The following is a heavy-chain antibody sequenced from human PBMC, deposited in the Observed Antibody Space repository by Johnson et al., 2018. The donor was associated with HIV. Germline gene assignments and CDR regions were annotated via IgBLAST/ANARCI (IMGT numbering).Heavy chain of an antibody. J-gene: IGHJ3*02. CDR1: GFTVSSDY. V-gene: IGHV3-66*03. CDR3: AKVRGDFWSGYYGGLNDAFDI. Sequence: VQLVESGGGLIQPGGSLRLSCAVSGFTVSSDYMSWVRQAPGKGLEWVSVIYSGGTTYYADSVQGRFTISRANSKNTLYLQMNSLRAEDTAGYYCAKVRGDFWSGYYGGLNDAFDIWGQGTMVTVSS. D-gene: IGHD3-3*01. CDR2: IYSGGTT.